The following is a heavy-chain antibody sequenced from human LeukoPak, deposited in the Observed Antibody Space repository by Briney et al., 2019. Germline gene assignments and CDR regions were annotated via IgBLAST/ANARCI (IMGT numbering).Heavy chain of an antibody. D-gene: IGHD3-22*01. Sequence: ASVKVSCKVPGYTFTDYYMRWVQQAPGKGLEWMGLVDPEDGETIYAEKYQGRVTITADTSTDTAYMELSSLRSEDTAVYYCAAAYDSSGYRDGFDPWGQGTLVTVSS. CDR1: GYTFTDYY. V-gene: IGHV1-69-2*01. CDR3: AAAYDSSGYRDGFDP. CDR2: VDPEDGET. J-gene: IGHJ5*02.